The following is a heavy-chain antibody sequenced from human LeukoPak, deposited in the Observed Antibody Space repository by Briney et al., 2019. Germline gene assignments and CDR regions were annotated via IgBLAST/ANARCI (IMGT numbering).Heavy chain of an antibody. CDR3: AGRYSSSSGGAFDI. CDR1: GGSISSGSYY. Sequence: PSQTLSLTCTVSGGSISSGSYYWSWIRQPAGKGLEWIGRIYTSGSTNYNPSLKSRVTISVDTSKNQFSLKLSSVTAADTAVYYCAGRYSSSSGGAFDIWGQGTMVTVSS. J-gene: IGHJ3*02. V-gene: IGHV4-61*02. D-gene: IGHD6-6*01. CDR2: IYTSGST.